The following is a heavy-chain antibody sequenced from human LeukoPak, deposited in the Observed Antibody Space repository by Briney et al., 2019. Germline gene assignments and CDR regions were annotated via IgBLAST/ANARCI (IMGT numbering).Heavy chain of an antibody. D-gene: IGHD3-3*01. CDR1: GGTFSSYA. CDR3: ARAPPFGGVISYFDY. J-gene: IGHJ4*02. CDR2: IIPIFGTA. V-gene: IGHV1-69*05. Sequence: SVKVSCKASGGTFSSYAISWVRQAPGQGLEWMGGIIPIFGTANYAQKFQGRVTITTDESTSTAYMELSSLRSEDTAVYYCARAPPFGGVISYFDYWGQGTLVTVSS.